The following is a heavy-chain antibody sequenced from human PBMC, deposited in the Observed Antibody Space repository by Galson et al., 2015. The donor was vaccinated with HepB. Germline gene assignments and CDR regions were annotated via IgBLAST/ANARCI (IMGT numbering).Heavy chain of an antibody. Sequence: SLRLSCAASGFTFSSYSMNWVRQAPGKGLEWVSSISSSSSYIYYADSVKGRFTISRDNAKNSLYLQMNSLRAEDTAVYYCARVLGAEAPFDYWGQGTLVTVSS. CDR1: GFTFSSYS. J-gene: IGHJ4*02. CDR3: ARVLGAEAPFDY. CDR2: ISSSSSYI. D-gene: IGHD1-26*01. V-gene: IGHV3-21*01.